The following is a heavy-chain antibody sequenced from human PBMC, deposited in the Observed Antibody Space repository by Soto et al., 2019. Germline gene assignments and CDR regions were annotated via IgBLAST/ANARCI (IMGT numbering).Heavy chain of an antibody. V-gene: IGHV3-73*01. CDR1: GFIFSGSA. Sequence: GGSLRLSCAASGFIFSGSAIHWVRQASGKGLEWVGRIRSRANNFATSSAASVKGRFTFSRDDSKNTAYLQMNTLKPENTAVYYCARGQGAAIGDYYYHGMDVWGQGTTVTVSS. CDR3: ARGQGAAIGDYYYHGMDV. J-gene: IGHJ6*02. D-gene: IGHD2-2*02. CDR2: IRSRANNFAT.